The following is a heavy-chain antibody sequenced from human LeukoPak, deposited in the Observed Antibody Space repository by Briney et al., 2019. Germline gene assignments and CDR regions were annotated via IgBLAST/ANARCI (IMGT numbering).Heavy chain of an antibody. V-gene: IGHV1-18*01. CDR2: LRADRDNT. J-gene: IGHJ4*02. CDR3: ASPSRPGYSSSWYLS. CDR1: GYTLTRYA. Sequence: WASVKDSCKASGYTLTRYAISCVRQAPGQGLEWMGWLRADRDNTDYAQRFQRRVTMTAETSTSTPHMEQRRLICDDTRVYWWASPSRPGYSSSWYLSWGQGTLVTVSS. D-gene: IGHD6-13*01.